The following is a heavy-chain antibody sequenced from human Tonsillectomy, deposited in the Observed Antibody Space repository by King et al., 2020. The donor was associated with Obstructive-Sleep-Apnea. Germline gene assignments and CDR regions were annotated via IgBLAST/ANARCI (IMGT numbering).Heavy chain of an antibody. V-gene: IGHV3-30*18. CDR3: AKPWELYDFYYGMDV. D-gene: IGHD3-10*01. CDR2: ISYDGSNK. Sequence: VQLVESGGGVVQPGRSLRLSCAASGFTFSSYGMHWVRQAPGKGLEWVAVISYDGSNKNFADTVKGRFTISRDNSKKKLYLQMNSLRAEDTAVYYCAKPWELYDFYYGMDVWGQGTTVTVSS. CDR1: GFTFSSYG. J-gene: IGHJ6*02.